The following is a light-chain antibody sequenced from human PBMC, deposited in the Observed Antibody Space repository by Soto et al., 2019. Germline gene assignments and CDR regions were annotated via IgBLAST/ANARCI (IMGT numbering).Light chain of an antibody. J-gene: IGLJ3*02. Sequence: QSALTQPASVSGSPGQSITISCTGTNGAVVSYDGVSWYQHHPGEAPKLVIYEGNKRPSGVSNLFSGPKSGNMASLTITGLQAEDEADYYSCSYAYTNNWVFGGGTKLTVL. CDR1: NGAVVSYDG. CDR3: CSYAYTNNWV. V-gene: IGLV2-23*01. CDR2: EGN.